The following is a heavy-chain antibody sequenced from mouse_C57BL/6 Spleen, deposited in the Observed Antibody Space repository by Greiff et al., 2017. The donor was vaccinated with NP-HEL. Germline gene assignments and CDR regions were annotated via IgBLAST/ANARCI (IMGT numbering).Heavy chain of an antibody. CDR2: IYPRSGNT. J-gene: IGHJ3*01. CDR1: GSTFTSYG. CDR3: ARSLDGYDEGVAY. V-gene: IGHV1-81*01. D-gene: IGHD2-2*01. Sequence: QVQLQQSGAELARPGASVKLSCKASGSTFTSYGISWVKQRTGQGLEWIGEIYPRSGNTYYNEKFKGKATLTADKSSSTAYMELRSLTSEDSAVYFCARSLDGYDEGVAYWGQGTLVTVSA.